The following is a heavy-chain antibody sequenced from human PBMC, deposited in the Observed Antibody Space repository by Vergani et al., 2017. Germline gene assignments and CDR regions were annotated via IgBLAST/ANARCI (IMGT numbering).Heavy chain of an antibody. V-gene: IGHV3-21*01. CDR1: GFTFSSYG. CDR3: ARDLDSSSWLTDY. D-gene: IGHD6-13*01. Sequence: EVQLVESGGGLVKPGRSLRLSCAASGFTFSSYGMHWVRQAPGKGLEWVSSISSSSSYIYYADSVKGRFTISRDNAKNSLYLQMNSLRAEDTAVYYCARDLDSSSWLTDYWGQGTLVTVSS. CDR2: ISSSSSYI. J-gene: IGHJ4*02.